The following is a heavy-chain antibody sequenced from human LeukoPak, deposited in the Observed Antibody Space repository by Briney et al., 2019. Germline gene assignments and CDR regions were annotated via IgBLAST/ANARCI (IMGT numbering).Heavy chain of an antibody. Sequence: GGSLRLSCAASGFTFDDYAMHWVRQAPGKGLEWVSLISWDGGSTYYADSVKGRFTISRDNSKNSLYLQMNSLRAEDTALYYCAKDYSSSWYGGGDYYYYMDVWGKGTTVTVSS. J-gene: IGHJ6*03. D-gene: IGHD6-13*01. CDR3: AKDYSSSWYGGGDYYYYMDV. V-gene: IGHV3-43D*03. CDR1: GFTFDDYA. CDR2: ISWDGGST.